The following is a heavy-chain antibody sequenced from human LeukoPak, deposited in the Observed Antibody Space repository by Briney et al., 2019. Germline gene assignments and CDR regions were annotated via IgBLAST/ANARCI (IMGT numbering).Heavy chain of an antibody. CDR3: ARDLGHCSGDSCYSWYYFDY. V-gene: IGHV3-33*01. J-gene: IGHJ4*02. D-gene: IGHD2-15*01. CDR2: ICSDGSKK. CDR1: GFTFSSYG. Sequence: PGGSLRLSCAASGFTFSSYGMHWVRQAPGKGLEWVAVICSDGSKKYYAESVKGRFIISRDNSQHTLYLQMNSLTVEDTAVFYCARDLGHCSGDSCYSWYYFDYWGQGTLVTVSS.